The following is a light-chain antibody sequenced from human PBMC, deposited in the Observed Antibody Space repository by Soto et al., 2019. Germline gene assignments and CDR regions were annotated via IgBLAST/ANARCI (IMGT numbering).Light chain of an antibody. V-gene: IGLV2-14*03. J-gene: IGLJ3*02. CDR1: DSDVGGYNY. CDR3: TSYTSSSTLV. Sequence: QSALTQPASVSGSPGQSITISCTGTDSDVGGYNYVSWYQQHPGKAPKLMIYGVINRPSGVSNRFSGSKSANTASLTISGLQAEDEADYYCTSYTSSSTLVFGGGTKLTVL. CDR2: GVI.